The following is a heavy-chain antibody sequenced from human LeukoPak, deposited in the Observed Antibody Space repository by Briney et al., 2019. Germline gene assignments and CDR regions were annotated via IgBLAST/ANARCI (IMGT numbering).Heavy chain of an antibody. CDR2: ISYDGSNK. J-gene: IGHJ4*02. CDR3: ARVGIGGLTGYFDY. V-gene: IGHV3-30*04. D-gene: IGHD7-27*01. CDR1: GFTFSSYA. Sequence: PGGSLRLSCAASGFTFSSYAMHWVRQAPGKGLEWVAVISYDGSNKYYADSVKGRFTVSRDNSKNTLYLQMNSLRAEDTAVYYCARVGIGGLTGYFDYWGQGTLVTVSS.